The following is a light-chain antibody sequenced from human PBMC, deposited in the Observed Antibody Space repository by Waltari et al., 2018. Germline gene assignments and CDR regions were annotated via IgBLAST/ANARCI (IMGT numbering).Light chain of an antibody. CDR3: VLYMGSGTVV. V-gene: IGLV8-61*01. CDR2: STN. Sequence: QTVVTQEPSFSVSPGGTVTLTCGLSSGSVSTSYYPRWYQQTPGQAPRTLIYSTNTRSSGVPDRFSGSILGNKAALTITGAQADDESDYYCVLYMGSGTVVFGGGTKLTVL. J-gene: IGLJ2*01. CDR1: SGSVSTSYY.